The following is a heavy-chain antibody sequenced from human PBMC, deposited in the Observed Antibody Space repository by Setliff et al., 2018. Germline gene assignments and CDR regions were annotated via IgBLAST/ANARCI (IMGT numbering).Heavy chain of an antibody. Sequence: SVKVSCKASGGSISSYGISWVRQAPGQGLEWMGGTIPVFGTTDYAQKFQGRVTIMTDESTSTAYMELSSLTSEDTAVYYCAREGVHTRSSTDYHYYMDVCGRGTTVTVSS. CDR3: AREGVHTRSSTDYHYYMDV. J-gene: IGHJ6*03. V-gene: IGHV1-69*05. D-gene: IGHD1-26*01. CDR1: GGSISSYG. CDR2: TIPVFGTT.